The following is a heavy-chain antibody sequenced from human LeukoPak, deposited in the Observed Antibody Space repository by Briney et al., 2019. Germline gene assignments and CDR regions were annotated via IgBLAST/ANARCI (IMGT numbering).Heavy chain of an antibody. CDR3: ARDRAYCSSSTCRQPFDY. D-gene: IGHD2-2*01. CDR2: INHSGST. J-gene: IGHJ4*02. V-gene: IGHV4-34*01. CDR1: GGSFSGYY. Sequence: SETLSLTCAVYGGSFSGYYWSWIRQPPGKGLEWIGEINHSGSTNYNPSLKSRVSISVDTSKNQFTLKLSSVTAADTAVYHCARDRAYCSSSTCRQPFDYWGQGTLVTVSS.